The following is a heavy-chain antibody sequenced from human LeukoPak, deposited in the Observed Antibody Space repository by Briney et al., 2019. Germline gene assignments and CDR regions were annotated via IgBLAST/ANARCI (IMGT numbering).Heavy chain of an antibody. D-gene: IGHD3-22*01. CDR3: ASMEYYYDSSGYYVY. Sequence: GGSLRLSCAASGFTFSIYGMHWVRQAPGKGLQWVTFIRYDGTNQYYTDSVKGRFTISRDNSKNTLYLQMNSLRPEDTAVYYCASMEYYYDSSGYYVYWGQGTLVTVSS. V-gene: IGHV3-30*02. J-gene: IGHJ4*02. CDR1: GFTFSIYG. CDR2: IRYDGTNQ.